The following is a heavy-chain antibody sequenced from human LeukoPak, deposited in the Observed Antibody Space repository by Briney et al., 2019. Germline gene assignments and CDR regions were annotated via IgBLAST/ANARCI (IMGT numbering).Heavy chain of an antibody. CDR1: GFTSSSNA. CDR2: ISPGGSP. J-gene: IGHJ5*02. Sequence: GASLRVSCAASGFTSSSNAMGWVRQAPGQGLEWVSAISPGGSPYYADSVKGRFTISRDNSKNTLYLQMNSLRAEDTAVYYSMKRELYRLATTWGQGTLVTVSS. V-gene: IGHV3-23*01. D-gene: IGHD5-12*01. CDR3: MKRELYRLATT.